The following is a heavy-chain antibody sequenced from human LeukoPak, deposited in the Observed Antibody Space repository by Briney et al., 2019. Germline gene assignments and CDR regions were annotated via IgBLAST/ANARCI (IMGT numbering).Heavy chain of an antibody. CDR1: GFTVSSNY. V-gene: IGHV3-53*01. Sequence: GGSLRLSCAASGFTVSSNYMSWVRQAPGKGLEWVSVIYSGGSTYYADSVKGRFTISRDNSKNTLYLQMNSLRAEDTAVYYCARWPDYYGSGSYYNSTDAFDIWGQGTMVTVSS. CDR3: ARWPDYYGSGSYYNSTDAFDI. D-gene: IGHD3-10*01. J-gene: IGHJ3*02. CDR2: IYSGGST.